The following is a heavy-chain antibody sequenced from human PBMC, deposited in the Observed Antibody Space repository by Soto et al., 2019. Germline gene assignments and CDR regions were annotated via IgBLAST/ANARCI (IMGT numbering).Heavy chain of an antibody. V-gene: IGHV4-31*03. CDR3: ARSSYGSGSWWFDP. Sequence: SETLSLTCTVSGGSISSGGYYWSWIRQHPGKGLEWIGYIYYSGSTYYNPSPKSRVTISVDTSKNQFSLKLSSVTAADTAVYYCARSSYGSGSWWFDPWGQGTLVTVSS. J-gene: IGHJ5*02. CDR1: GGSISSGGYY. CDR2: IYYSGST. D-gene: IGHD3-10*01.